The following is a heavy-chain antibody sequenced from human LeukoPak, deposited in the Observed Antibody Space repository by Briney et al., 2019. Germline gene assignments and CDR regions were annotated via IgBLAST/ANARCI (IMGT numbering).Heavy chain of an antibody. J-gene: IGHJ6*02. Sequence: PSETLSLTCTVPGGSISSYYWSWIRQPPGKGLEWIGHINYSGGTKYNPSLKSRVTISVDTPKNQFSLKLSSVTAADTAVYYCARYYYDSSGYSHGMDVWGQGTTVTVSS. V-gene: IGHV4-59*08. D-gene: IGHD3-22*01. CDR1: GGSISSYY. CDR2: INYSGGT. CDR3: ARYYYDSSGYSHGMDV.